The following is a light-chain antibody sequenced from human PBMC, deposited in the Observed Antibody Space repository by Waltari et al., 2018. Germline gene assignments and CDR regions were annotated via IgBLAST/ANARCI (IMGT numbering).Light chain of an antibody. CDR2: EGI. CDR3: CSYAGNNTFI. V-gene: IGLV2-23*03. J-gene: IGLJ1*01. CDR1: ASDVGAYAF. Sequence: QSALTQPASVSDSPGQSITISCSGTASDVGAYAFVSWYQQHPGKAPKLIIYEGIKRPSGVSNRFSGSKSGNTASLTISGLQTEDEADYYCCSYAGNNTFIFGTGTKVTVL.